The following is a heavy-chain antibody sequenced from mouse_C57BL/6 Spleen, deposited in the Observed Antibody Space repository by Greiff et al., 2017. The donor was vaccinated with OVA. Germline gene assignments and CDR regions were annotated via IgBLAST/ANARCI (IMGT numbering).Heavy chain of an antibody. J-gene: IGHJ1*03. CDR3: ASIDYEYDREGFWYFDV. D-gene: IGHD2-4*01. Sequence: QVQLKESGPGLVAPSQSLSITCTVSGFSLTSYAISWVRQPPGKGLEWLGVIWTGGGTNYNSALKSRLSISKDNSKSQVFLKMNSLQTDDTARYYCASIDYEYDREGFWYFDVWGTGTTVTVSS. CDR2: IWTGGGT. V-gene: IGHV2-9-1*01. CDR1: GFSLTSYA.